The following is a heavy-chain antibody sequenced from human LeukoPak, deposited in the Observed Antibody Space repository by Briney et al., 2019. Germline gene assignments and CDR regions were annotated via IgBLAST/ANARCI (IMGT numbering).Heavy chain of an antibody. CDR1: GFTFSSYG. J-gene: IGHJ4*02. CDR2: IRYDGSNK. CDR3: ARALYGSGSYSYFDY. Sequence: GGSLRLSCAASGFTFSSYGMHWVRQAPGKGLEWVAFIRYDGSNKYYADSVKGRFTISRDNSKNTLYLQMNSLRAEDTAVYYCARALYGSGSYSYFDYWGQGTLVTVSS. V-gene: IGHV3-30*02. D-gene: IGHD3-10*01.